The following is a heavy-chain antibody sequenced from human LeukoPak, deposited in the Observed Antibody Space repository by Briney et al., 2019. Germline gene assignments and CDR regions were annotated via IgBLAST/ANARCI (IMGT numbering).Heavy chain of an antibody. J-gene: IGHJ4*02. D-gene: IGHD2-2*01. CDR3: AKSGCGSTNCYVNC. CDR2: VSFDGSDK. V-gene: IGHV3-30*18. CDR1: GFTFSDYG. Sequence: GGSLRLSCAVSGFTFSDYGMHWVSQAPGKGLEWVAVVSFDGSDKDYADSVRGRFTISRDSSRNTLYLQMNSLRAEDTAVYYCAKSGCGSTNCYVNCWGQGTLVTVSS.